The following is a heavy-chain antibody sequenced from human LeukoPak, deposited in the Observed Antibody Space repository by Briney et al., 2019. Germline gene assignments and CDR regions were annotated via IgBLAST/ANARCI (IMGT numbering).Heavy chain of an antibody. CDR1: GFTFSNAW. V-gene: IGHV3-15*01. CDR2: IKSKIHGGTT. CDR3: APEDGWLDP. J-gene: IGHJ5*02. Sequence: PGGSLRLSCAASGFTFSNAWMSWVRQAPGMGLEWVGRIKSKIHGGTTDYAAPVKGRFSISRDDSKSTLYLQMNSLKTEDTAVYYCAPEDGWLDPWGQGTLVTVSS.